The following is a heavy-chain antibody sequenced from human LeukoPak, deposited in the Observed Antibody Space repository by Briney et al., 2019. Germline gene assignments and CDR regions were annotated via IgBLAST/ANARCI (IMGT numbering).Heavy chain of an antibody. D-gene: IGHD2-2*01. CDR1: GGSISSSSYY. CDR3: ARLAGRYCSSTSCSNV. CDR2: IYYSGST. Sequence: SETLSLTCTVSGGSISSSSYYWGWIRQPPGKGLEWIGSIYYSGSTYYNPSLKSRVTISVDTSKNQFSLKLSSVTAADTAVYYCARLAGRYCSSTSCSNVWGKGTTVTISS. J-gene: IGHJ6*04. V-gene: IGHV4-39*01.